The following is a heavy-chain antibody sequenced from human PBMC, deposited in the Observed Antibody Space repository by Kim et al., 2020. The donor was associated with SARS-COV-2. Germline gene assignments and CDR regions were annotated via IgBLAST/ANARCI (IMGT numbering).Heavy chain of an antibody. CDR1: GGTLSSYA. CDR2: IIPILGIA. Sequence: SVKVSCKASGGTLSSYAISWVRQAPGQGLEWMGRIIPILGIANYAQKFQGRVTITADKSTSTAYMELSSLRSEDTAVYYCARFPLRGLVITKGAFDIWGQGAMVTVSS. D-gene: IGHD3-9*01. CDR3: ARFPLRGLVITKGAFDI. J-gene: IGHJ3*02. V-gene: IGHV1-69*04.